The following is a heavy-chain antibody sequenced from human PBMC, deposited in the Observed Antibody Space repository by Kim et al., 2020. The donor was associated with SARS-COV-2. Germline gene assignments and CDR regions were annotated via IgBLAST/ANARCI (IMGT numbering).Heavy chain of an antibody. J-gene: IGHJ4*02. CDR2: IYYSGST. Sequence: SETLSLTCTVSGGSISSGGYYWSWIRQHPGKGLEWIGYIYYSGSTYYNPSLKSRVTISVDTSKNQFSLRLSSVTAADTAVYYCARIGVGALAGFDYWGQGTLVTVSS. CDR3: ARIGVGALAGFDY. V-gene: IGHV4-31*03. D-gene: IGHD2-8*01. CDR1: GGSISSGGYY.